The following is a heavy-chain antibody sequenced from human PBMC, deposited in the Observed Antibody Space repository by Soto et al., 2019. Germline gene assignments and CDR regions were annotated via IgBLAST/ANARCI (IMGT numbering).Heavy chain of an antibody. D-gene: IGHD5-12*01. CDR2: IWYDGSNK. V-gene: IGHV3-33*01. CDR1: GFTFSSYV. Sequence: GGSLRVSCAASGFTFSSYVMHWVRQSPGKGLEWVAVIWYDGSNKYYADSVKGRFTIPRDNSKNALYLQMNSLRAEDTAVYYCARSWLRLTYYFDYWGQGTLVTVSS. J-gene: IGHJ4*02. CDR3: ARSWLRLTYYFDY.